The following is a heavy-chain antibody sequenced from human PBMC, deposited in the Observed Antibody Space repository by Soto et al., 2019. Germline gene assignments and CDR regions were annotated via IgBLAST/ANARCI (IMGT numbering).Heavy chain of an antibody. D-gene: IGHD6-6*01. Sequence: QVQLVQSGAEVKKPGSSVKVSCKASGGTFSSYAISWVRQAPGQGREWMGGIIPIFGTANYAQKFQGRVTSTADEATSTAYMELSSLRSEDTAVYYCARDLHSSSSGIFSHYYGMDVWGQGTTVTVSS. CDR3: ARDLHSSSSGIFSHYYGMDV. V-gene: IGHV1-69*01. J-gene: IGHJ6*02. CDR1: GGTFSSYA. CDR2: IIPIFGTA.